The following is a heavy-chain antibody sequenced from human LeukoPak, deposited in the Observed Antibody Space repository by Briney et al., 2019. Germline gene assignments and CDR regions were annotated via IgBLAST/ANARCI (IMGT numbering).Heavy chain of an antibody. V-gene: IGHV1-2*02. CDR3: ARRIRGVITQFDP. CDR1: GYTFTGYY. CDR2: INPNSGGT. Sequence: GASVKVSCKASGYTFTGYYMHWVRQAPGQGLEWMGWINPNSGGTNYAQKFQGRVTMTRDTSISTAYMELSRLRSDDTAVYYCARRIRGVITQFDPWGQGTLVTVSS. D-gene: IGHD3-10*01. J-gene: IGHJ5*02.